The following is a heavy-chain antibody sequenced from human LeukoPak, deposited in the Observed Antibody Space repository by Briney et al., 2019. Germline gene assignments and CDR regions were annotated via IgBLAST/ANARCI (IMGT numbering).Heavy chain of an antibody. D-gene: IGHD4-17*01. J-gene: IGHJ4*02. V-gene: IGHV3-48*01. CDR2: ISSSSSTI. Sequence: PGGSLRLSCAASGFTFSSYSMNWVRQAPGKGLEWVSYISSSSSTIYYADSLKGRFTISRDNAKNSLYLQMNSLRAEDTAVYYCARDAPKYGDYFDYWGQGTLVTVSS. CDR3: ARDAPKYGDYFDY. CDR1: GFTFSSYS.